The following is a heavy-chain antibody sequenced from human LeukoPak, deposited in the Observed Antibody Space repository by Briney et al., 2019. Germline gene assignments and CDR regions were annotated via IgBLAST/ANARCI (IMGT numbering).Heavy chain of an antibody. J-gene: IGHJ4*02. CDR1: GFTFSSYS. D-gene: IGHD3-22*01. CDR2: ISSSSSTI. Sequence: GGSLRLSCAASGFTFSSYSMNWVRQAPGKGLEWVSYISSSSSTIYYADSVKGRFTISRDNAKNSLYLQMNSLRAEDTAVYYCARGSRNYYDSSGQDFDYWGQGTLVTVSS. V-gene: IGHV3-48*04. CDR3: ARGSRNYYDSSGQDFDY.